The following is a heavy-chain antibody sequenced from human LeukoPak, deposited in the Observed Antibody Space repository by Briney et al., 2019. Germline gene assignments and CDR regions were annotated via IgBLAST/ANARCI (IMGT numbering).Heavy chain of an antibody. D-gene: IGHD4-17*01. CDR3: VRYCRSSDYYHFDH. Sequence: PSQTLSLTCTVSGGSISSGGYYWSWIRQHPGKGLEWIASIYYSGDTYYNPSLKSRVTISVDTSKNQFSLKLSSVTAADTAVYHCVRYCRSSDYYHFDHWGQGTLVTVSS. CDR2: IYYSGDT. CDR1: GGSISSGGYY. J-gene: IGHJ4*02. V-gene: IGHV4-30-2*03.